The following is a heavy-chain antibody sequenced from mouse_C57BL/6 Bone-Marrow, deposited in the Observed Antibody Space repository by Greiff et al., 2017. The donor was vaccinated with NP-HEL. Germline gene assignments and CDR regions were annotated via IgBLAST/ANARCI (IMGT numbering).Heavy chain of an antibody. Sequence: QVQLQQSGAELVKPGASVKLSCKASGYTFTSYWMQWVKQRPGQGLEWIGEIDPSDSYTNYNQKFKGKATLTVDTSSSTAYMQHSSLTSEDSAVYYCARGDGWGQGTTLTVSS. J-gene: IGHJ2*01. D-gene: IGHD2-3*01. V-gene: IGHV1-50*01. CDR2: IDPSDSYT. CDR1: GYTFTSYW. CDR3: ARGDG.